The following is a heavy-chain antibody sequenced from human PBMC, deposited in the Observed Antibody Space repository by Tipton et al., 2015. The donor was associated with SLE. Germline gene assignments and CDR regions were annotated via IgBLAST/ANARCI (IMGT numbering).Heavy chain of an antibody. D-gene: IGHD3-22*01. Sequence: TLSLTCTVSSGSVSSGAYYWSWIRQHPGKGLEWIGYVFSSGTTYYNPSLKGRLSLSLDTSQNQLSLKLSSVTSADTAVYYCARYFYDSSGVCLFDFWGQGTQVTVSS. J-gene: IGHJ4*02. V-gene: IGHV4-31*03. CDR1: SGSVSSGAYY. CDR2: VFSSGTT. CDR3: ARYFYDSSGVCLFDF.